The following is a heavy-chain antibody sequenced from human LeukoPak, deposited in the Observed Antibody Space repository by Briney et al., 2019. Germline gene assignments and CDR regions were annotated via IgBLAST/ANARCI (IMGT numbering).Heavy chain of an antibody. CDR3: ARVRAYYYDSSGYYFSPNWFDP. D-gene: IGHD3-22*01. V-gene: IGHV1-8*02. CDR2: MNPNSGNT. CDR1: GYTFTSYG. J-gene: IGHJ5*02. Sequence: ASVKVSCKASGYTFTSYGISWVRQAPGQGLEWMGWMNPNSGNTGYAQKFQGRVTMTRNTSISTAYMELSSLRSEDTAVYYCARVRAYYYDSSGYYFSPNWFDPWGQGTLVTVSS.